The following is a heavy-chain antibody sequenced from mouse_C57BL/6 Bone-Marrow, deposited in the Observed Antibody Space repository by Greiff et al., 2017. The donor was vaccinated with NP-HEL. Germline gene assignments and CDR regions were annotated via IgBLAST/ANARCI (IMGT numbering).Heavy chain of an antibody. CDR1: GYTFTSYW. J-gene: IGHJ2*01. V-gene: IGHV1-61*01. D-gene: IGHD2-1*01. CDR2: IYPSDSET. Sequence: QVQLKQPGAELVRPGSSVKLSCKASGYTFTSYWMDWVKQRPGQGLEWIGNIYPSDSETHYNQKFKDKATLTVDKSSSTAYMQLSSLTSEDSAVYYCARSGLYYGTLDYWGQGTTLTVSS. CDR3: ARSGLYYGTLDY.